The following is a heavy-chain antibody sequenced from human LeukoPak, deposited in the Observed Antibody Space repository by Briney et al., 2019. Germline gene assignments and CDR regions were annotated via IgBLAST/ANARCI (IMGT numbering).Heavy chain of an antibody. Sequence: SETLSLTCTVSGGSIGSSSYDWGWIRLPPGKGLEWIGSIYYSGSTYYNPSLKSRVTISVDTSKNQFSLKLSSVTAADTAVYYCARDVAEGFDIWGQGTMVTVSS. J-gene: IGHJ3*02. CDR3: ARDVAEGFDI. CDR1: GGSIGSSSYD. V-gene: IGHV4-39*02. D-gene: IGHD2-15*01. CDR2: IYYSGST.